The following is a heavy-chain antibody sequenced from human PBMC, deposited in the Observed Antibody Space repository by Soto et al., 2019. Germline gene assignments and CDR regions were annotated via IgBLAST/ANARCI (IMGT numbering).Heavy chain of an antibody. CDR2: INPKSDDT. CDR3: ARKHSLDYIRWGLDP. J-gene: IGHJ5*02. Sequence: ASVKVSCKASGYPFSDNQIHWLRRAPGQGLEWMGRINPKSDDTNYAQKLQGRVTMTRDTSIDTAYLELIGLTSDDTATYYCARKHSLDYIRWGLDPWGQGTLVTVSS. CDR1: GYPFSDNQ. V-gene: IGHV1-2*02. D-gene: IGHD4-4*01.